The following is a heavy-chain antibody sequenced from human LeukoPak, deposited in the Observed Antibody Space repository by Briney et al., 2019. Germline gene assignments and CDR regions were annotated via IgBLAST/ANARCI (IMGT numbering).Heavy chain of an antibody. Sequence: GASVKVSCKASGYTFTSYGISWVRQAPGQGLEWMGWISAYNGNTNYAQKLQGRVTMTTDTSTSTAYMELRSLRSDDTAVYYCARDITMIVVGGGPGLFDYWGQGTLVTVSS. V-gene: IGHV1-18*01. CDR3: ARDITMIVVGGGPGLFDY. D-gene: IGHD3-22*01. CDR1: GYTFTSYG. J-gene: IGHJ4*02. CDR2: ISAYNGNT.